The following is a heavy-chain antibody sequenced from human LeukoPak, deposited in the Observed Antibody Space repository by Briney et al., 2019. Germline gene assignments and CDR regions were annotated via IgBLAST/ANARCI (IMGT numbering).Heavy chain of an antibody. V-gene: IGHV3-74*01. D-gene: IGHD5-12*01. J-gene: IGHJ4*02. CDR1: GFTFSSYW. CDR3: AREGRTVATIVVVRDYFDY. Sequence: QSGGSLRRSCVASGFTFSSYWIHWVRQAPAKGLVWVSRINSDGSSTSYAGSVKGRFTISRDNAKNTLYLQMNSLRAEDTAVYYCAREGRTVATIVVVRDYFDYWGQGTLVTVSS. CDR2: INSDGSST.